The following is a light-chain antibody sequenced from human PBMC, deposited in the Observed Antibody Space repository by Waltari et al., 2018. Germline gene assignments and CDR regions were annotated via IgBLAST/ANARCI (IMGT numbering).Light chain of an antibody. Sequence: TQLTQSPSSLSASVGDRVILTCRASEDIRNDLAWYQQQPGKPPKVLIYGTSILHSGVPSRFSGSGSGTDFTLTITNLQPEDFATYFCLHDYGYPRTFGQGTKVEVK. CDR3: LHDYGYPRT. CDR2: GTS. CDR1: EDIRND. J-gene: IGKJ1*01. V-gene: IGKV1-6*01.